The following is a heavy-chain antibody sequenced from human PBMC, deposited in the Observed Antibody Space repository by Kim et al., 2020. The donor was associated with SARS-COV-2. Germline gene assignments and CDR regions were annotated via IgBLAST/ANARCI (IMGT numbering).Heavy chain of an antibody. Sequence: ASVKVSCKASGYTFTSYGISWVRQAPEQGLEWMGWISAYNGNTNYAQKLQGRVTMTTDTSTSTAYMELRSLRSDDTAVYYCARGGSRVTMIVVVMADAFDIRGQGTMVTVSS. CDR3: ARGGSRVTMIVVVMADAFDI. J-gene: IGHJ3*02. D-gene: IGHD3-22*01. V-gene: IGHV1-18*01. CDR2: ISAYNGNT. CDR1: GYTFTSYG.